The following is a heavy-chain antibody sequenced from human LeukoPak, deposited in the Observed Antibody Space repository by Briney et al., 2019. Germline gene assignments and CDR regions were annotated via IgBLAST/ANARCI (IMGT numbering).Heavy chain of an antibody. CDR3: ARDHAPYGSGNYFPDY. Sequence: GGSLRFCCAASGFTFSSYSMNWVRQAPGKGLEWVSSISSSSSYIYYADSVKGRFTISRDNAKNSLYRQMNSLRAEDTAVYYCARDHAPYGSGNYFPDYWGQGTLVTVSS. V-gene: IGHV3-21*01. J-gene: IGHJ4*02. CDR2: ISSSSSYI. D-gene: IGHD3-10*01. CDR1: GFTFSSYS.